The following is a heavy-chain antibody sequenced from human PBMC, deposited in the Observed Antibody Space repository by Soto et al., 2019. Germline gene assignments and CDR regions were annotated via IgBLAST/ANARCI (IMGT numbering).Heavy chain of an antibody. Sequence: GESLKISCVGSGYSFTSDWISGVRQMPGKGLEWMGRIDPSDSYINYSPSFQGHVAISADKSITTAYLQWSSLKASDTAMYYCARHKGGDPDYFDYWGQGTLVTVSS. CDR1: GYSFTSDW. CDR3: ARHKGGDPDYFDY. CDR2: IDPSDSYI. V-gene: IGHV5-10-1*01. D-gene: IGHD4-17*01. J-gene: IGHJ4*02.